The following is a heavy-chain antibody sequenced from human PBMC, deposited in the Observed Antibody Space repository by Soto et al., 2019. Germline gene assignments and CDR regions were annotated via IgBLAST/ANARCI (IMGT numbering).Heavy chain of an antibody. Sequence: QVQLVQSGAEVKKPGASVKVSCKASGYTFTSYGISWVRQAPGQGLEWMGWISAYNGNTNYAQKLQGRVTMTTDTSTSTAHMELRRLRSDDTAVYYCARDGWANIAARRPSWFDPWGQGTLVTVSS. CDR2: ISAYNGNT. V-gene: IGHV1-18*01. J-gene: IGHJ5*02. CDR1: GYTFTSYG. D-gene: IGHD6-6*01. CDR3: ARDGWANIAARRPSWFDP.